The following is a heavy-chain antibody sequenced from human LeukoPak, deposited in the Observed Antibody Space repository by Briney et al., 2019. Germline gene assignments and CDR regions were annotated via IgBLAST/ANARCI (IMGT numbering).Heavy chain of an antibody. J-gene: IGHJ4*02. V-gene: IGHV3-66*01. CDR2: MYSGGTT. D-gene: IGHD5-24*01. Sequence: GGSLRLSCTGSGFTVSSSYMSWVRQTPGKGLEWVSVMYSGGTTYYADSVKGRFTISRDSSKNTVNLQMNSLGAEDTTVYYCASDRRDGYCLGHWGQGTLVTVSS. CDR1: GFTVSSSY. CDR3: ASDRRDGYCLGH.